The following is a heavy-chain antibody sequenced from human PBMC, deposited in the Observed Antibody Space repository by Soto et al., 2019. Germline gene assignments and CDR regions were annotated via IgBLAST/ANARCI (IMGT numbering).Heavy chain of an antibody. CDR2: ISYDGSNK. Sequence: QVQLVESGGGVVQPGRSLRLSCAASGFTFSSYAMHWVRQAPGKGLEWVAVISYDGSNKYYADSVKGRFTISRDNSKNTLYLQMKSLRAEDTAVYYCAGDAFDIWGQGTMVTVSS. CDR3: AGDAFDI. J-gene: IGHJ3*02. CDR1: GFTFSSYA. V-gene: IGHV3-30-3*01.